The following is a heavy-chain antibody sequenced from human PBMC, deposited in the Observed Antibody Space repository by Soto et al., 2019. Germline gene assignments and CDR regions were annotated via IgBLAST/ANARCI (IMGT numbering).Heavy chain of an antibody. V-gene: IGHV6-1*01. Sequence: SQTLSLTCDISGDSVSSDSAAWNWIRQTPSRGLEWLGRTYYRSKWYINYAVSVKSRITVNPDTSKNQFSLQLNSVTPEDTAVYYCARGSWDDVTGHYYMDVWGKGTTVTVSS. CDR1: GDSVSSDSAA. CDR2: TYYRSKWYI. D-gene: IGHD1-1*01. CDR3: ARGSWDDVTGHYYMDV. J-gene: IGHJ6*03.